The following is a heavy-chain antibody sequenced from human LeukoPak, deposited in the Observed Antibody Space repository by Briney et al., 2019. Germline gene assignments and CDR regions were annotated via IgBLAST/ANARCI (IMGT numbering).Heavy chain of an antibody. CDR1: GFTFDDYA. Sequence: PGGSLRLSCAASGFTFDDYAMHWVRQAPGKGLEWVAGINWNGGSTYYADSVKGRFTISRDNAKNSLYLQMNSLRAEDTALYHCARDRSYGSFDYWGQGTLVTVSS. CDR3: ARDRSYGSFDY. J-gene: IGHJ4*02. V-gene: IGHV3-20*01. CDR2: INWNGGST. D-gene: IGHD5-18*01.